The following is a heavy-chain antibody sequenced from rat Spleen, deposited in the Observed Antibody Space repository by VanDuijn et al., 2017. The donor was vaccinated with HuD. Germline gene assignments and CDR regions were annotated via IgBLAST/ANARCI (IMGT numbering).Heavy chain of an antibody. J-gene: IGHJ1*01. D-gene: IGHD4-4*01. CDR2: ISIGGSST. Sequence: EVQLVESDGGLVQPGRSLKLSCAASGFTFSKFYMAWVRQAPTKGLEWVASISIGGSSTYYRDSVKGRFSISRYDAKSTLYLQMDSLRSEDTATYYCARRGNSVYWNFDFWGPGTMVTVSS. CDR3: ARRGNSVYWNFDF. CDR1: GFTFSKFY. V-gene: IGHV5-25*01.